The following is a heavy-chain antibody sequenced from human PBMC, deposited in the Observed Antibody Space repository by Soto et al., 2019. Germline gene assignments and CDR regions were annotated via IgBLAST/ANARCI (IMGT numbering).Heavy chain of an antibody. CDR3: AGMPYTSGLRFDP. V-gene: IGHV4-30-2*01. D-gene: IGHD6-19*01. J-gene: IGHJ5*02. Sequence: PSETLSLTCNMSGDSYSISTYSWSWIRQPPGKALRWIGFIYQSGVTSYNPSLASRVSISLDRSNNQCSLKLKSVTAADTAVYFCAGMPYTSGLRFDPWGPGTLVTVSS. CDR1: GDSYSISTYS. CDR2: IYQSGVT.